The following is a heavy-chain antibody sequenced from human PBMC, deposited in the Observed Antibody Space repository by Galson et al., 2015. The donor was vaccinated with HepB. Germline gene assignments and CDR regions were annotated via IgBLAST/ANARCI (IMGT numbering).Heavy chain of an antibody. Sequence: LRLSCAASGFTFSSYGMHWVRQAPGKGLEWVAVISYDGSNKYYADSVKGRFTISRDNSKNTLYLQMNSLRAEDTAVYYCAKDRTSYGSGSWELDYWGQGTLVTVSS. J-gene: IGHJ4*02. D-gene: IGHD3-10*01. CDR3: AKDRTSYGSGSWELDY. CDR1: GFTFSSYG. CDR2: ISYDGSNK. V-gene: IGHV3-30*18.